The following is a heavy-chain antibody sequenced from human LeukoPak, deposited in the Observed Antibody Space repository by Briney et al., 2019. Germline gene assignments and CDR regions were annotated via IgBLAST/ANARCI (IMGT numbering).Heavy chain of an antibody. CDR3: ARLRDGYIESYFDY. J-gene: IGHJ4*02. Sequence: PSETLSLTCTVSGGSISSSSYYWGWIRQPPGKGLEWIGYIYYSGSTNYNPSLKSRVTISVDTSKNQFSLKLSSVTAADTAVYYCARLRDGYIESYFDYWGQGTLVTVSS. CDR1: GGSISSSSYY. D-gene: IGHD5-24*01. CDR2: IYYSGST. V-gene: IGHV4-61*05.